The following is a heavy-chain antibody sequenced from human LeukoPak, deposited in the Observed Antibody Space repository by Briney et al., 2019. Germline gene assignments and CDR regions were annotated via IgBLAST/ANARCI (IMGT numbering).Heavy chain of an antibody. CDR2: ISYDGSNK. J-gene: IGHJ6*02. V-gene: IGHV3-30-3*01. CDR3: ARDEGYCSGGSCYSEDYYYGMDV. D-gene: IGHD2-15*01. CDR1: XFSXYA. Sequence: XFSXYAMHWVRQXPGKGLEWVAVISYDGSNKYYADSVKGRFTISRDNSKNTLYLQMNSLRAEDTALYSCARDEGYCSGGSCYSEDYYYGMDVWGQGSTVTVS.